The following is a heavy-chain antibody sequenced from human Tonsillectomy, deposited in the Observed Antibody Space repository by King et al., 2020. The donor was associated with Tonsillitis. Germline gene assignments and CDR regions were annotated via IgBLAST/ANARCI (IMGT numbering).Heavy chain of an antibody. D-gene: IGHD6-13*01. V-gene: IGHV4-34*01. Sequence: VQLQQWGAGLLKPSETLSLTCAVYGGSFSGYYWSWIRQPPGKGLEWIGEINHSGSTNYNPSLKSRVTISVDTSKNQFSLKLSSVTAADTAVYYCARAEQPDNWFDPWGQGTLVTVSS. J-gene: IGHJ5*02. CDR3: ARAEQPDNWFDP. CDR2: INHSGST. CDR1: GGSFSGYY.